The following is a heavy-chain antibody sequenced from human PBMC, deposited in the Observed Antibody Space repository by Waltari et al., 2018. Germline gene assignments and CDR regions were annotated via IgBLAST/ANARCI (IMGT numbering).Heavy chain of an antibody. CDR2: IWYDGSNK. Sequence: QLQLVESGGGVVQPGRSLRLSCAASGFTFSSYGMHWVRQAPGKGLEWVAVIWYDGSNKYYADSVKGRFTISRDNSKNTLYLQMNSLRAEDTAMYYCAKDASSIAAADYFDYWGQGTLVTVSS. J-gene: IGHJ4*02. CDR3: AKDASSIAAADYFDY. CDR1: GFTFSSYG. D-gene: IGHD6-13*01. V-gene: IGHV3-30*18.